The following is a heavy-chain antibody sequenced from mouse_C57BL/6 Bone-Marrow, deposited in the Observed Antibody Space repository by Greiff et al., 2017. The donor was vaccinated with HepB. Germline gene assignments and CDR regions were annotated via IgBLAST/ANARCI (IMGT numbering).Heavy chain of an antibody. CDR2: IYPRSGNT. CDR3: ARRPVKSYWYFDV. CDR1: GYTFTSYG. V-gene: IGHV1-81*01. Sequence: QVQLKESGAELARPGASVKLSCKASGYTFTSYGISWVKQRTGQGLEWIGEIYPRSGNTYYNEKFKGKATLTADKSSSTAYMELRSLTSEDSAVYFCARRPVKSYWYFDVWGTGTTVTVSS. J-gene: IGHJ1*03. D-gene: IGHD1-1*01.